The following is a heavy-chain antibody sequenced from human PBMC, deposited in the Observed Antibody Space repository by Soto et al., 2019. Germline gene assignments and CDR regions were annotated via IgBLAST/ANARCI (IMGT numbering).Heavy chain of an antibody. CDR3: ARDRLYYYDSSGYPNDAFDI. V-gene: IGHV1-69*13. Sequence: SVKVSCKASGGTFSSYAISWVRQAPGQGLEWMGGIIPIFGTANYAQKFQGRVTITADESTSTAYMELSTMRSEDMTVYYCARDRLYYYDSSGYPNDAFDIWGQGTMVTVSS. D-gene: IGHD3-22*01. CDR2: IIPIFGTA. J-gene: IGHJ3*02. CDR1: GGTFSSYA.